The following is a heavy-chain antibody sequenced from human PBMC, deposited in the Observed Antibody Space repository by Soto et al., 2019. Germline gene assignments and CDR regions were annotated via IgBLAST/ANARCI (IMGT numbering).Heavy chain of an antibody. CDR2: ISISGGTI. CDR3: ARERARVFDS. Sequence: QVQLVESGGGLVKPGGSLSLSCEASGFTFSAYYMSWIRQAPGKGLEWLSYISISGGTIYYADSVKGRFSISRDNAKNSLYLQLSSLRAEDTAVYFCARERARVFDSWGQGTLVTVSS. V-gene: IGHV3-11*01. CDR1: GFTFSAYY. J-gene: IGHJ4*02.